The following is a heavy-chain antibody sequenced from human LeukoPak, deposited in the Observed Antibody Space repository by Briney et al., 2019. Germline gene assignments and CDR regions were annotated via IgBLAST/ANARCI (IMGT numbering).Heavy chain of an antibody. D-gene: IGHD1-26*01. CDR3: ARDPDSGSYTGDAFDI. CDR1: GFTFSSYA. Sequence: GGSLRLSCAASGFTFSSYAMHWVRQAPGKGLEWVAVISYDGSNKYYADSVKGRFTISRDNSKSTLYLQMNSLRAEDTAVYYCARDPDSGSYTGDAFDIWGQGTMVTVSS. CDR2: ISYDGSNK. V-gene: IGHV3-30-3*01. J-gene: IGHJ3*02.